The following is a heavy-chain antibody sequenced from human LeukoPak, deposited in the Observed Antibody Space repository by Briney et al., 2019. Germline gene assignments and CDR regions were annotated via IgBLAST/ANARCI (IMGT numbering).Heavy chain of an antibody. CDR2: ITSSSSYI. J-gene: IGHJ4*02. V-gene: IGHV3-21*01. CDR3: ARVLSGTLTFDH. CDR1: GFTFSSYT. Sequence: PGGSLRLSCAASGFTFSSYTMNWVRQAPGKGLEWVSSITSSSSYIYHADSAKGRFTISRDNAKNSLFLQMNSLRAEDTAVYYCARVLSGTLTFDHWGQGTLVAVSS. D-gene: IGHD3-9*01.